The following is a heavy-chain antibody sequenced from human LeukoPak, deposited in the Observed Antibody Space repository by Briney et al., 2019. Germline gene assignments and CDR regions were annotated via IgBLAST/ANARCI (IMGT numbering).Heavy chain of an antibody. CDR1: GFTFSSYS. Sequence: GGSLRLSCAASGFTFSSYSMNWVRQASGKGLEWVSSISSSSSYIYYADSVKGRFTISRDNAKNSLYLQMNSLRAEDTAVYYCARGGSGILTGYLIDYWGQGTLVTVSS. J-gene: IGHJ4*02. CDR2: ISSSSSYI. D-gene: IGHD3-9*01. V-gene: IGHV3-21*01. CDR3: ARGGSGILTGYLIDY.